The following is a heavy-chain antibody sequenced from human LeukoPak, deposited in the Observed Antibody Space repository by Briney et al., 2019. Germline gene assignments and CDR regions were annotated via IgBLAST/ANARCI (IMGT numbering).Heavy chain of an antibody. V-gene: IGHV3-21*06. CDR1: GFNFNSYA. CDR2: MSSGGTYI. Sequence: GGSLRLSCAVSGFNFNSYAMTWVRQAPGKGLEWISSMSSGGTYIYYADSVRGRFTISRDNTKNSLYLLMNDLRVEDTALYYCARDWPTGASRVFVIQWGQGTPVTVSS. J-gene: IGHJ4*02. D-gene: IGHD5-18*01. CDR3: ARDWPTGASRVFVIQ.